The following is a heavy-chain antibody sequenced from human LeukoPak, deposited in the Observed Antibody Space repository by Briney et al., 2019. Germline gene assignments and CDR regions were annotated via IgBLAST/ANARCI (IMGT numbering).Heavy chain of an antibody. CDR2: ISAYNGNT. CDR3: ARDHLGPTXXYXSSTSXYXGAGXFXY. Sequence: ASVKVSCKASGYTFTSYGISWVRQAPGQGLEWMGWISAYNGNTNYAQKLQGRVTTTTDTSTSTAYMELRSLRSDDTAVYYCARDHLGPTXXYXSSTSXYXGAGXFXYXXQG. CDR1: GYTFTSYG. D-gene: IGHD2-2*01. V-gene: IGHV1-18*01. J-gene: IGHJ4*02.